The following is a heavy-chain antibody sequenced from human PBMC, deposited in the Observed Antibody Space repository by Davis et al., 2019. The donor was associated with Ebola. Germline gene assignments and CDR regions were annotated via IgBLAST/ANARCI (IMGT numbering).Heavy chain of an antibody. CDR3: VGGGIQIWSSHYLDY. D-gene: IGHD5-18*01. V-gene: IGHV1-69*02. CDR1: GGTFSSYT. Sequence: SVKVSCKASGGTFSSYTISWVRQAPGQGLEWMGRIIPILGIANYAQKFQGRVTITADKSTSTAYMELSSLRSEDTAVYYCVGGGIQIWSSHYLDYWGQGTLVTVSS. J-gene: IGHJ4*02. CDR2: IIPILGIA.